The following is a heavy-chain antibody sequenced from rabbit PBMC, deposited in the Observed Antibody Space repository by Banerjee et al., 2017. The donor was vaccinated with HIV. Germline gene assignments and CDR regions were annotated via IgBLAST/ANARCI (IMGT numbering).Heavy chain of an antibody. Sequence: QEQLEESGGDLVKPGASLTLTCTASGFSFSSGYYMCWVRQAPGKGLEWIACIYAGSTGDTYSASWAKGRFTISKTSSTTVTLQMTSLTAADTATYFCARSTSGYDIGDLWGPGTLVTVS. V-gene: IGHV1S45*01. CDR3: ARSTSGYDIGDL. CDR1: GFSFSSGYY. J-gene: IGHJ6*01. CDR2: IYAGSTGDT. D-gene: IGHD1-1*01.